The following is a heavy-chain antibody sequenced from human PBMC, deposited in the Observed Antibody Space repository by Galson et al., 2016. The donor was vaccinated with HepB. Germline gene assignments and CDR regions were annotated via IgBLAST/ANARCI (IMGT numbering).Heavy chain of an antibody. Sequence: ETLSLTCNVSGGSITSGNIYWGWIRQPPGKGLEWVGSIYYRGSTYYNPSLKSRVTMSVDTSKNQFSLTLSSVTAADTAVYYCARHPFDFWGQGILVTVSS. J-gene: IGHJ4*02. V-gene: IGHV4-39*01. CDR1: GGSITSGNIY. CDR2: IYYRGST. CDR3: ARHPFDF.